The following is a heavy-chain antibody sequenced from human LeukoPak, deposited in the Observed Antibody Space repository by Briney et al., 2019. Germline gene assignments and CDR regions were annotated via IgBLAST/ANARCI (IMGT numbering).Heavy chain of an antibody. D-gene: IGHD5-18*01. CDR3: ARVVDTPMVLYGAFDI. J-gene: IGHJ3*02. CDR1: GFTFSSYG. Sequence: PGGSLRLSCAASGFTFSSYGMSWVRQAPGKGLEWVSFISSSSSYIHYADSVKGRFAISRDNAKNSLYLQMNSLRAEDTAVYYCARVVDTPMVLYGAFDIWGQGTMVTASS. V-gene: IGHV3-21*01. CDR2: ISSSSSYI.